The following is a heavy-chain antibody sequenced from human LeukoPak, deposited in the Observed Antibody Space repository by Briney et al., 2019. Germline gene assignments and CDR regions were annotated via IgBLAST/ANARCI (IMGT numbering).Heavy chain of an antibody. CDR1: GGSFSGYY. V-gene: IGHV4-34*01. Sequence: PSETLSLTCAVYGGSFSGYYWSWIRQPPGKGLEWIGEINHSGSTNYNPSLKSRVTISVDTSKNQFSLKLSSVTAADTAAYYCARRPYSGSYSSFDYWGQGTLVTVSS. CDR3: ARRPYSGSYSSFDY. D-gene: IGHD1-26*01. J-gene: IGHJ4*02. CDR2: INHSGST.